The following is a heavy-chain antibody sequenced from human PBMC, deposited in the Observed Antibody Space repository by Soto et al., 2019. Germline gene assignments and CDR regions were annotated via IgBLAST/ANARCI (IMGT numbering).Heavy chain of an antibody. CDR3: ATAEVDH. CDR2: VISDGNTI. CDR1: GITFGNHW. V-gene: IGHV3-74*01. J-gene: IGHJ5*02. Sequence: PGGSLRVSCAASGITFGNHWMHWVRQAPGKGLEWVSRVISDGNTIDYADSVKGRFTVSRDNAKSTLYLQMNSLRAEDTAVYYCATAEVDHWGPGTLVTVSS.